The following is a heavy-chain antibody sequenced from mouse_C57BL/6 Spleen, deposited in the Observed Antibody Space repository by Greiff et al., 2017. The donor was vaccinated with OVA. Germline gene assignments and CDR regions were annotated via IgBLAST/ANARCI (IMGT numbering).Heavy chain of an antibody. CDR1: GYTFTSYW. Sequence: QVQLQQPGAELVKPGASVKMSCKASGYTFTSYWITWVKQRPGQGLEWIGDIYPGSGSTNYNQKFKGKATLTVDTSSSTAYMQLSSLTSEDSAVYYCARADTVVVSYYAMDYWGQGTSVTVSS. V-gene: IGHV1-55*01. J-gene: IGHJ4*01. CDR3: ARADTVVVSYYAMDY. CDR2: IYPGSGST. D-gene: IGHD1-1*01.